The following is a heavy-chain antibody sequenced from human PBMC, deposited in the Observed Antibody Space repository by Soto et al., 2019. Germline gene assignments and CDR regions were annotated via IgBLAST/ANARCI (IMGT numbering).Heavy chain of an antibody. CDR2: ISGSGGRT. Sequence: EVQLLESVGGLVHTGGSLRLSCAASGFTFSSYAMSWVRQAPGKGLEWESAISGSGGRTYYADYVKGRFTISRDNAKNTLYMHMNSLRHENTAVYYCERAAVGKQFVDCSQGRLVT. CDR3: ERAAVGKQFVD. J-gene: IGHJ4*02. D-gene: IGHD6-13*01. V-gene: IGHV3-23*01. CDR1: GFTFSSYA.